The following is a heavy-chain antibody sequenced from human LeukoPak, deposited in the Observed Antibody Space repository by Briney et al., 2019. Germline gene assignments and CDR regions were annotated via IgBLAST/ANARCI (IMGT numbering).Heavy chain of an antibody. V-gene: IGHV3-23*01. Sequence: PGGSLRLSCAASGFFFNTNAMSWVRQAPGMGLEWVAAIGNSDETYYADAVKGRFTISRDNAKNSLYLQMNSLRAEDTALYYCARGEYYYDSSGYSLDYWGQGTLVTVSS. D-gene: IGHD3-22*01. J-gene: IGHJ4*02. CDR1: GFFFNTNA. CDR3: ARGEYYYDSSGYSLDY. CDR2: IGNSDET.